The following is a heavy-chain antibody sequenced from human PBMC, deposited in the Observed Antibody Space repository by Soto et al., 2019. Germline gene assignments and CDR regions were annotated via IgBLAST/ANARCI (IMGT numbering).Heavy chain of an antibody. J-gene: IGHJ6*02. V-gene: IGHV3-30-3*01. CDR3: ARDVLEGWWLCMDV. D-gene: IGHD2-15*01. Sequence: QVQLVESGGGVVQPGRSLRLSCAASGFTFSSYAMHWVRQAPGKGLEWVAVISYDGSNKYYADSVKGRFTISRDNSKNTLYLQMNSLRAEDTAVYYCARDVLEGWWLCMDVWGQGTTVTVSS. CDR2: ISYDGSNK. CDR1: GFTFSSYA.